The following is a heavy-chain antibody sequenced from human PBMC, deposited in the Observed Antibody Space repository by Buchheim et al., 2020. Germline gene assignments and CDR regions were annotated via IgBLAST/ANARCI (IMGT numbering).Heavy chain of an antibody. D-gene: IGHD5-18*01. CDR3: ARDATALV. V-gene: IGHV3-7*01. CDR1: GFSISTYW. Sequence: EVQLVESGGGLVQPGGSLRLSCAASGFSISTYWMSWVRQAPGKGLEWVANIKRDGSEEYSVDFVKGRFTISNNNTKNSLYLQMNSLRVEDTAVDYWARDATALVWGQGTT. CDR2: IKRDGSEE. J-gene: IGHJ6*02.